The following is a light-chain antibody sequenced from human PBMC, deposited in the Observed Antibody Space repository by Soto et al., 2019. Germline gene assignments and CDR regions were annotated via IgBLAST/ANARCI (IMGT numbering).Light chain of an antibody. J-gene: IGKJ2*01. Sequence: IQMTQSPSSLSAFVGDSVTISCRASQNINKNLNWYQQKSGKAPSLLMYEASTLQSGVPSRCSGSGSGTDFTLAITNLQPEDFATYYCQQSFHTPYTFGQGTKLEI. CDR1: QNINKN. CDR3: QQSFHTPYT. CDR2: EAS. V-gene: IGKV1-39*01.